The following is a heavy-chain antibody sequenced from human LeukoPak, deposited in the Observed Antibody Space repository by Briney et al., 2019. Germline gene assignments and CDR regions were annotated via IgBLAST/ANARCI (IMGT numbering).Heavy chain of an antibody. CDR3: AREQWPYFDY. CDR2: INPNSGGT. CDR1: GYTFTGYY. J-gene: IGHJ4*02. D-gene: IGHD6-19*01. V-gene: IGHV1-2*02. Sequence: ASVKVSCKASGYTFTGYYMHWVRQSPGQGLEWMGWINPNSGGTNYAQKFQGRATMTRDTSISTAYMELSRLRSDDTAVYYCAREQWPYFDYWGQGTLVTVSS.